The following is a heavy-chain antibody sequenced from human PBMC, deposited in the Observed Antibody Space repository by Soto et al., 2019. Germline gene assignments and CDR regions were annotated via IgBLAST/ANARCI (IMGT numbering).Heavy chain of an antibody. V-gene: IGHV1-69*06. CDR3: ARIETLTYHNTMGTDLDF. D-gene: IGHD3-10*01. CDR2: IIPVFNAA. Sequence: QVQLVQSGAEVKKPGSSVRVSCKVSGGTFGSHTFTWVRQSPGQGLEWMGEIIPVFNAANYAQRFQDRVTITEDRSATTVYLELSRLTSADTATYYFARIETLTYHNTMGTDLDFWGQGTLVIVSS. CDR1: GGTFGSHT. J-gene: IGHJ4*02.